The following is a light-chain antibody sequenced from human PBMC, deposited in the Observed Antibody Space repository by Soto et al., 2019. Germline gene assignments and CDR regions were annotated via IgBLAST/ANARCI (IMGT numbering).Light chain of an antibody. V-gene: IGKV2-24*01. J-gene: IGKJ2*01. CDR2: KVS. CDR1: QRIVYSDGNTY. Sequence: DVVLTQSPLSSPVTLGQPASISCRSSQRIVYSDGNTYLSWLHQRPGQPPRLLIYKVSNRLSGVPDRLSGSGTGTDFTLKISRVEAEDVGVYYCMQLSHVPFTFGQGTKLEMK. CDR3: MQLSHVPFT.